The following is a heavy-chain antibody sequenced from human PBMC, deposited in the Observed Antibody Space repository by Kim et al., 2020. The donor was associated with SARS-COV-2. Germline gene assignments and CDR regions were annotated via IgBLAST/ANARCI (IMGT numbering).Heavy chain of an antibody. D-gene: IGHD2-15*01. J-gene: IGHJ4*02. CDR1: GFTFSSFG. CDR2: VWYDGNNK. CDR3: ARDTAYCNDGICYAYIDY. Sequence: GGSLRLSCAASGFTFSSFGMHWVRQAPGKGLEWVAVVWYDGNNKYYADSVRGRFTISRDNYRNTVSLQMDSLRADDTAIYFCARDTAYCNDGICYAYIDYWGQGTLVTVSS. V-gene: IGHV3-33*01.